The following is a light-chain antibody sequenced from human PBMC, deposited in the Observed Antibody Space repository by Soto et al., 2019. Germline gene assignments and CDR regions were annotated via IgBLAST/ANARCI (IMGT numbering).Light chain of an antibody. CDR3: SSYTSTVNLV. Sequence: QSALTQPASVSGSLGQSITMSCTGASTDVGGYNFVSWYQQHPDKAPKLLIYEVTNRPSGVSNRFSGSKSGNTASLTISGLQAEDEADYYCSSYTSTVNLVFGTGTKVTVL. J-gene: IGLJ1*01. CDR2: EVT. V-gene: IGLV2-14*01. CDR1: STDVGGYNF.